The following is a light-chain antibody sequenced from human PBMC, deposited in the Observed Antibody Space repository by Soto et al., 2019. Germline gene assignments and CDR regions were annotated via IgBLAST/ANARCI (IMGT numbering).Light chain of an antibody. CDR1: HGISSY. V-gene: IGKV1-8*01. Sequence: ATRMTQSPSSLSASTGDRVTITCRASHGISSYLAWYQQKPGKAPKLLIYAASTLQSGVPSRFSGSGSGTDFTLTISCLQSEDFATYYCQQYYSYLRTFGQGTKVDIK. J-gene: IGKJ1*01. CDR2: AAS. CDR3: QQYYSYLRT.